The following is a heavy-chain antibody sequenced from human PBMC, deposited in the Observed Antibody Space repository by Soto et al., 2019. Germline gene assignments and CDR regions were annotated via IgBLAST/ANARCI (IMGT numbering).Heavy chain of an antibody. D-gene: IGHD2-21*02. Sequence: PSETLSLTCGVSGGSVSSYYWSWIRQPPGKGLEGIGQINHSGSSNYNPSLRSRVTISVDTSKNQISLKVKTVTAADTAVCYCARGFTPSVVVPANRAFDPWGQGALVTVSS. V-gene: IGHV4-34*01. CDR1: GGSVSSYY. CDR3: ARGFTPSVVVPANRAFDP. CDR2: INHSGSS. J-gene: IGHJ5*02.